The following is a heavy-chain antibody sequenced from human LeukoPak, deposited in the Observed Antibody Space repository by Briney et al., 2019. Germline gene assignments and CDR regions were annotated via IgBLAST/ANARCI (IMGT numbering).Heavy chain of an antibody. CDR2: ISHTGSS. CDR1: GYSISNGHY. J-gene: IGHJ6*03. CDR3: ARVYTGSSWDYYYYMDV. Sequence: SETLSLTCTVSGYSISNGHYWGWIRQPPGKGLEWIGSISHTGSSYYNPSLKSRVTISVDTSKNQFSLRLSSVTAADTALYYCARVYTGSSWDYYYYMDVWAKGPRSPSP. V-gene: IGHV4-38-2*02. D-gene: IGHD6-13*01.